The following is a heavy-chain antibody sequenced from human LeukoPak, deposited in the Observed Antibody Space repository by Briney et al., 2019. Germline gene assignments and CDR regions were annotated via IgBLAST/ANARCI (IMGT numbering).Heavy chain of an antibody. CDR2: IYSSGSA. V-gene: IGHV4-59*01. CDR1: GGSISNYY. J-gene: IGHJ4*02. D-gene: IGHD3-10*01. Sequence: SETLSLTCTVSGGSISNYYWSWIRQPPGKGLEFIGYIYSSGSANYNPSLKSRVTMSVDTSKNQFSLNLRSVTAADTAVYYCARHYGSGTYPLDYWGRGALVTVSS. CDR3: ARHYGSGTYPLDY.